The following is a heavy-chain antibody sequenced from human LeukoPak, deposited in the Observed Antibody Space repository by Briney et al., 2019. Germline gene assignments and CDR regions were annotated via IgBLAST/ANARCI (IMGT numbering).Heavy chain of an antibody. V-gene: IGHV4-59*12. D-gene: IGHD6-13*01. CDR3: ARDGAQRSTLSSYGMDV. J-gene: IGHJ6*02. Sequence: KPSETLSLTCTVSGGSISSYYWSWIRQPPGKGLEWIGSIYYSGSTYYNPSLKSRVTISVDTSKNQFSLKLSSVTAADTAVYYCARDGAQRSTLSSYGMDVWGQGTTVTVSS. CDR2: IYYSGST. CDR1: GGSISSYY.